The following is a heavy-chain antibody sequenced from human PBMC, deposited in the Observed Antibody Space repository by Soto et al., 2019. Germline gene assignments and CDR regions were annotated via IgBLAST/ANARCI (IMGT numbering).Heavy chain of an antibody. J-gene: IGHJ5*02. CDR3: AKSRVVRGVDNWFDP. Sequence: QVQLVESGGGVVQPGRSLRLSCAASGFTFSSYGMHWDRQAPGKGLEWVAVISYDGSNKYYADSVKGRFTISRDNSKNTLYLQMNSLRAEDTAVYYCAKSRVVRGVDNWFDPWGQGTLVTVSS. CDR2: ISYDGSNK. D-gene: IGHD3-10*01. CDR1: GFTFSSYG. V-gene: IGHV3-30*18.